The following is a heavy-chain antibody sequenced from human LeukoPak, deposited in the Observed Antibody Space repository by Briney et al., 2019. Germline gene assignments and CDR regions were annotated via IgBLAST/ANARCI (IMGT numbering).Heavy chain of an antibody. CDR2: ISSSGSTK. J-gene: IGHJ4*02. Sequence: PGGSLRLSCAASGFSFSSYEMNWVRQAPGKGLEWVSYISSSGSTKYYADSVKGRFTISRDNARNSLYLQMNSLRADDTAAYYCARGERWLLPPTDYWGQGTLVTVSS. V-gene: IGHV3-48*03. D-gene: IGHD5-24*01. CDR1: GFSFSSYE. CDR3: ARGERWLLPPTDY.